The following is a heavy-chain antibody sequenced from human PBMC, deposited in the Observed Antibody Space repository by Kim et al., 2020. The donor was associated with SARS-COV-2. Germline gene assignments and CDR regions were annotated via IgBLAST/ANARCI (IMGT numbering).Heavy chain of an antibody. J-gene: IGHJ3*02. CDR3: ARGRYDSTGYYYGAFDI. V-gene: IGHV4-59*09. Sequence: LKSRVTLSVDTSKNQFSLKLSSVTAADTAVYYCARGRYDSTGYYYGAFDIWGQGTMVTVSS. D-gene: IGHD3-22*01.